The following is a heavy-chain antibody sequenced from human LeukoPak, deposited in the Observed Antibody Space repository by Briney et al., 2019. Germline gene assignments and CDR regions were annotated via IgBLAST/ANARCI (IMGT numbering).Heavy chain of an antibody. Sequence: GGSLRLSCAASGFTFSSYWMHWVRQAPGKGLVWVSRIRTDGGSTYYADSVKGRFTISRDNSKNTLYLQMNSLRAEDTAVYYCAKAVYGSGSYSVYYVDVWGKGTTVTVSS. CDR1: GFTFSSYW. D-gene: IGHD3-10*01. J-gene: IGHJ6*03. V-gene: IGHV3-74*01. CDR3: AKAVYGSGSYSVYYVDV. CDR2: IRTDGGST.